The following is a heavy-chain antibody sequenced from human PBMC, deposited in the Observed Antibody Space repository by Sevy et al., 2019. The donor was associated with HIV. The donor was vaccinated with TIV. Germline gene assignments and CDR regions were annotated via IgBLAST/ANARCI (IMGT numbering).Heavy chain of an antibody. Sequence: GGSLRLSCVVSGFAFSKYPMNWVSQAPGKGLEWVSSISSSSNYIYYADSVKGRFTMSRDNAKNSLYLQMNSLRAEDTAVYYCARVRYNYGSYYFDYWGQGTLVTVSS. J-gene: IGHJ4*02. CDR3: ARVRYNYGSYYFDY. CDR1: GFAFSKYP. D-gene: IGHD5-18*01. V-gene: IGHV3-21*04. CDR2: ISSSSNYI.